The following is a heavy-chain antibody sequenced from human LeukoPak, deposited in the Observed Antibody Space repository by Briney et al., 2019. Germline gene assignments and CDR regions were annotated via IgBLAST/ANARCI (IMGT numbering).Heavy chain of an antibody. CDR2: INPNSGGT. D-gene: IGHD3-9*01. Sequence: ASVKVSCKASGYTFTGYYMHWVRRAPGQGLEWMGWINPNSGGTNYAQKFQGWVTMTRDTSISTAYMELSRLRSDDTAVYYCARGISRYYDILTGYYEAFDYWGQGTLVTVSS. CDR1: GYTFTGYY. CDR3: ARGISRYYDILTGYYEAFDY. J-gene: IGHJ4*02. V-gene: IGHV1-2*04.